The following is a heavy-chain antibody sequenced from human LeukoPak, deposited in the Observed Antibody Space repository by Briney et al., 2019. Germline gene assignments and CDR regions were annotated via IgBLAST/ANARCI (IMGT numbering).Heavy chain of an antibody. CDR1: GYAFASYG. D-gene: IGHD3-10*01. Sequence: ASVKVSCKASGYAFASYGISWVRQAPGQGLEWMGWISAYNGNTNYAQKLQGRVTMTTDTSTSTAYMELSSLRSEDTAVYYCARAVDYYGSGSSKNYYYGMDVWGQGTTVTVSS. V-gene: IGHV1-18*01. CDR3: ARAVDYYGSGSSKNYYYGMDV. J-gene: IGHJ6*02. CDR2: ISAYNGNT.